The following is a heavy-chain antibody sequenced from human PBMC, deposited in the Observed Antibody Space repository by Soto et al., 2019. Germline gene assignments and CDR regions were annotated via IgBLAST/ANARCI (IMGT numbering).Heavy chain of an antibody. J-gene: IGHJ5*02. CDR3: AREGTDDILTGFWSWFDP. V-gene: IGHV4-59*01. Sequence: SETLSLTCTVSGGSISSYYWSWSRQPPGKGLEWIGYIYYSGSTNYNPSLKSRVTISVDTSKNQFSLKLSSVTAADTAVYYCAREGTDDILTGFWSWFDPWGQGTLVTVSS. D-gene: IGHD3-9*01. CDR1: GGSISSYY. CDR2: IYYSGST.